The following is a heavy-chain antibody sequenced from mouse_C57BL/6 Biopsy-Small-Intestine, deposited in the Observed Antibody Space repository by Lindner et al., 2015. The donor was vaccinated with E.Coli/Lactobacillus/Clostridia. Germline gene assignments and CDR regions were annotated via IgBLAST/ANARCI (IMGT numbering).Heavy chain of an antibody. Sequence: SVKVSCKASGGTFSSYTITWVRQAPGQGLEWMGRIIPILGMADYAQKFQGRVTITADKSTSTAYMELNSLKSEDTALYYCARAYYSDNSGSSLDYWGQGTLVTVSS. CDR2: IIPILGMA. CDR3: ARAYYSDNSGSSLDY. CDR1: GGTFSSYT. D-gene: IGHD1-3*01. J-gene: IGHJ4*01. V-gene: IGHV1-53*01.